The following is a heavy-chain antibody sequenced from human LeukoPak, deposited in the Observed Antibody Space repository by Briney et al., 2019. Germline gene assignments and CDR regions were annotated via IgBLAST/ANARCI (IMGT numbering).Heavy chain of an antibody. CDR2: IIPIFGTA. Sequence: SVKVSCKASGGTLSSYAISWVRQAPGQGLEWMGGIIPIFGTANYAQKFQGRVTITADESTSTAYMELSSLRSEDTAVYYCAREDYGGNSREYYFDYWGQRTLVTVSS. D-gene: IGHD4-23*01. J-gene: IGHJ4*02. V-gene: IGHV1-69*13. CDR1: GGTLSSYA. CDR3: AREDYGGNSREYYFDY.